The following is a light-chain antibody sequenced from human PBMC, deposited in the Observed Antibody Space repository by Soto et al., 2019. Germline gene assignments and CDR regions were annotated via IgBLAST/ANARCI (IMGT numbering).Light chain of an antibody. CDR1: QSVSSSY. CDR2: GAS. Sequence: EILLTQSPGTLSLSPGERATLSCRASQSVSSSYLAWYQQNPGQAPRLLIYGASSRATGIPDRFSGSGSGTDFTLTISRLEPEDSAVYYCQQYGTSPITFGQGTRLEIK. CDR3: QQYGTSPIT. V-gene: IGKV3-20*01. J-gene: IGKJ5*01.